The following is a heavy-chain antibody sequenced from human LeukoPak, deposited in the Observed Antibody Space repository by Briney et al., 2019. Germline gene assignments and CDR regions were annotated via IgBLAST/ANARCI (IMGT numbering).Heavy chain of an antibody. CDR1: RFTFSVYY. V-gene: IGHV3-74*01. J-gene: IGHJ4*02. Sequence: AGGSLRLSCAPSRFTFSVYYTRGIRQAPGKGLVWVSRINTDGSSTSYADSVKGRFTISRDNSKNTLYLQMNSLRAEDTAVYYCAKETGDTYTYVSDSWGQGTLVTVSS. CDR2: INTDGSST. D-gene: IGHD2-2*02. CDR3: AKETGDTYTYVSDS.